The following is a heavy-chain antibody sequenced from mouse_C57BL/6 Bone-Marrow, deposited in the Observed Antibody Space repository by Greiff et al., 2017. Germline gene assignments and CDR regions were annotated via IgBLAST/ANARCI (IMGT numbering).Heavy chain of an antibody. J-gene: IGHJ3*01. V-gene: IGHV1-64*01. CDR3: AYGYYEDWFAY. Sequence: QVQLQQPGAELVKPGASVKLSCTASGYTFTSYWMHWVKQRPGQGLEWIGMIHPNSGSTNYNEKFKSKATLTVDKSSSTAYMQLSSLTSEDSAVYYSAYGYYEDWFAYWGQGTLVTVSA. CDR1: GYTFTSYW. CDR2: IHPNSGST. D-gene: IGHD2-3*01.